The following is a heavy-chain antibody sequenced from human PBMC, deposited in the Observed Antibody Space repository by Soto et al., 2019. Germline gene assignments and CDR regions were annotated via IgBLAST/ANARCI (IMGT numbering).Heavy chain of an antibody. Sequence: GGSLRLSCAASGFTFNNAWMSWVRQVPGKGLEWVGRIKSKTEAATRDFAAPVKGRFAISRDDSKNTVFLQMNSLKIEDSGVYYCASGTGKSDFDYWGLGTLVTVSS. CDR2: IKSKTEAATR. V-gene: IGHV3-15*01. CDR3: ASGTGKSDFDY. CDR1: GFTFNNAW. J-gene: IGHJ4*02. D-gene: IGHD3-3*01.